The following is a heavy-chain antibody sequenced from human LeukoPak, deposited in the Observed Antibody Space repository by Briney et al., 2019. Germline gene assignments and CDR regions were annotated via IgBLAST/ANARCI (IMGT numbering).Heavy chain of an antibody. D-gene: IGHD4-17*01. CDR2: IYYSGST. CDR1: GGSISSSSYY. CDR3: ARDLGNYGDYPGGDAFDI. Sequence: KPSETLSLTCTVSGGSISSSSYYWGWIRQPPGKGLEWIGSIYYSGSTYYNPSLKSRVTISVDTSKNQFSLKLSSVTAADTAVYYCARDLGNYGDYPGGDAFDIWGQGTMVTVSS. V-gene: IGHV4-39*07. J-gene: IGHJ3*02.